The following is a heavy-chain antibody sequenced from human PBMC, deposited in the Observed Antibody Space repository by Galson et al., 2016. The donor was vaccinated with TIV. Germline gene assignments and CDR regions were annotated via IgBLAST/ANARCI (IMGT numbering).Heavy chain of an antibody. CDR3: ARDVRGTWTNMDY. J-gene: IGHJ4*02. V-gene: IGHV1-18*01. Sequence: SVKVSCKASGFSFTSYGFSWVRQAPGQGLEWMGWIGTYNGDTKYAHKFQDRVTMTTDTSTSTAYMEVRSLRSDDTAVYYCARDVRGTWTNMDYWGQGTLVTVSS. CDR2: IGTYNGDT. CDR1: GFSFTSYG. D-gene: IGHD1-1*01.